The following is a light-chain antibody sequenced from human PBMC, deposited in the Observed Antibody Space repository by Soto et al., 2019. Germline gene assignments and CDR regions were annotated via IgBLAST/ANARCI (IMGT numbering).Light chain of an antibody. CDR3: QSYDSSLSGYV. CDR2: GNS. V-gene: IGLV1-40*01. J-gene: IGLJ1*01. CDR1: SSNIGAGYD. Sequence: QSVLTQPPSVSGAPGQRVTISCTGSSSNIGAGYDVHWYRQLPGTAPKLLIYGNSNRPSGVPDRFSGSKSGTSASLAITGLQAEDEADYYCQSYDSSLSGYVFGTGT.